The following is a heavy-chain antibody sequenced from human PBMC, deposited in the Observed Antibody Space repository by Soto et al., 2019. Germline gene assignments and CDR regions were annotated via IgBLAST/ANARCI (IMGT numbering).Heavy chain of an antibody. J-gene: IGHJ4*02. Sequence: QLQLQESGPGLVKPSETLSLTCTVSGGSISSSSYYWGWIRQPPGKGLEWIGSIYYSGSTYYNPSLKSRVTISVDTSKNQFSLKLSSVTAADTAVYYCARYPAYYDSSGYHFDYWGQGTLVTVSS. V-gene: IGHV4-39*01. D-gene: IGHD3-22*01. CDR2: IYYSGST. CDR3: ARYPAYYDSSGYHFDY. CDR1: GGSISSSSYY.